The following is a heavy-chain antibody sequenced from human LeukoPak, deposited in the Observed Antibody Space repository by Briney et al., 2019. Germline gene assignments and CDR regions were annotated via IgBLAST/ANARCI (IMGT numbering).Heavy chain of an antibody. V-gene: IGHV3-21*01. CDR1: GFTFSSYS. Sequence: GGSLRLSCAASGFTFSSYSMNWVRQAPGKGLEWVSSISSSSSYIYYADSVKGRFTISRDNAKNSLYLQMNSLRAEDTAVYYCARDGSSGGSWVNWFDPWGQGALVTVSS. CDR3: ARDGSSGGSWVNWFDP. J-gene: IGHJ5*02. CDR2: ISSSSSYI. D-gene: IGHD2-15*01.